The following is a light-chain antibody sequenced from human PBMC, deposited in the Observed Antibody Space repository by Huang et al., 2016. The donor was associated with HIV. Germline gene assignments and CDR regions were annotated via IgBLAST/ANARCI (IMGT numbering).Light chain of an antibody. Sequence: DIQMIQSPSSLSASVGDRVTITCRASQSISTYLNWYQQKPGKAPKLLIYRSSNLQSGVPSRFMCSGSGTEFTLTISSLQPEDFATYYCQQSYRAPPWTFGQGTKVEI. CDR3: QQSYRAPPWT. J-gene: IGKJ1*01. CDR1: QSISTY. V-gene: IGKV1-39*01. CDR2: RSS.